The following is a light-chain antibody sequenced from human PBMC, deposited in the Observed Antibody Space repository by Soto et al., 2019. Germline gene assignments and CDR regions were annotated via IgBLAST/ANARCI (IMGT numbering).Light chain of an antibody. CDR1: SNDVGAYNY. J-gene: IGLJ1*01. Sequence: QSVLTQPASVSGSPGQSITISCTGTSNDVGAYNYVSWYQRHPDKAPRLMIYDVTNRPSGVSDRFSGSKSDNTASLTISGLQTEDEADYYCSSYTSSSTPFYVFGTGTKVTVL. CDR3: SSYTSSSTPFYV. V-gene: IGLV2-14*03. CDR2: DVT.